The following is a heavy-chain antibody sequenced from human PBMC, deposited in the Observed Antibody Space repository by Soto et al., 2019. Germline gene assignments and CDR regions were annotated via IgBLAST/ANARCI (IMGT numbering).Heavy chain of an antibody. J-gene: IGHJ5*02. V-gene: IGHV3-48*01. CDR1: GFTFSSYS. CDR2: ISSSSTI. Sequence: EVPLVESGGGLVQPGGSLRLSCAASGFTFSSYSMNWVRQAPGKGLEWVSYISSSSTIYYADSVKGRFTISRDNAKNSLYLQMNSLRAEDTAVYYCARHPERIAEIGWFDPWGQGTLVTVSS. CDR3: ARHPERIAEIGWFDP. D-gene: IGHD6-13*01.